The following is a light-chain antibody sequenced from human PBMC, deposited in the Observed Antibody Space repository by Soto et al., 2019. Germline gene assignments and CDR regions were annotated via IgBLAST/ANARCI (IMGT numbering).Light chain of an antibody. V-gene: IGKV4-1*01. CDR2: WAS. Sequence: DSVMTQSPDSLAVSLGERATINCKSSQSVLYSSNNKNYLAWYQQKPGQPPKLLIYWASTRGSGVPDRFSGSGSGTDFTLTINNLQAEDVAVYYCQQYHSDPITFGQGTRLEIK. J-gene: IGKJ5*01. CDR1: QSVLYSSNNKNY. CDR3: QQYHSDPIT.